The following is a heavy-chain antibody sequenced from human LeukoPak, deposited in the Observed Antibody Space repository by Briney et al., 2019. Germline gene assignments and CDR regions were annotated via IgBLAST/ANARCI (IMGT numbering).Heavy chain of an antibody. D-gene: IGHD1-14*01. Sequence: PRGSLRLSCAASGFTFSSYSMNWVRQAPGKGLEWVSSISSSSSYIYYADSVKGRFTISRDNAKNSLYLQMNSLRAEDTALYYCAKVTPRANDAFDIWGQGTMVTVSS. V-gene: IGHV3-21*04. CDR2: ISSSSSYI. CDR1: GFTFSSYS. J-gene: IGHJ3*02. CDR3: AKVTPRANDAFDI.